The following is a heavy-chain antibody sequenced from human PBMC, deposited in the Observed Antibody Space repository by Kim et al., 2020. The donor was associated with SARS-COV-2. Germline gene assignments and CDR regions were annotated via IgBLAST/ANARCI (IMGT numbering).Heavy chain of an antibody. CDR2: ISSSSSYI. J-gene: IGHJ6*02. CDR3: ARDLPPFYGDRPVLYYYYGMDV. V-gene: IGHV3-21*01. D-gene: IGHD4-17*01. CDR1: GFTFSSYS. Sequence: GGSLRLSCAASGFTFSSYSMNWVRQAPGKGLEWVSSISSSSSYIYYADSVKGRFTISRDNAKNSLYLQMNSLRAEDTAVYYCARDLPPFYGDRPVLYYYYGMDVWGQGTTVTVSS.